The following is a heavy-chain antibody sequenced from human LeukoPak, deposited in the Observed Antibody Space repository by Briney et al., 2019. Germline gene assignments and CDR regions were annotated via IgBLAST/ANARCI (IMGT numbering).Heavy chain of an antibody. V-gene: IGHV1-2*06. CDR2: INPNSGGT. J-gene: IGHJ4*02. Sequence: ASVKVSCKASGYTFTGYYMHWVRQAPGQGLEWMGRINPNSGGTNYAQKFQGRVTMTRDTSISTAYMELSRLRSDDTAVYYCARGKATTVIPPLLGYWGRGTLVTVSS. CDR3: ARGKATTVIPPLLGY. CDR1: GYTFTGYY. D-gene: IGHD4-17*01.